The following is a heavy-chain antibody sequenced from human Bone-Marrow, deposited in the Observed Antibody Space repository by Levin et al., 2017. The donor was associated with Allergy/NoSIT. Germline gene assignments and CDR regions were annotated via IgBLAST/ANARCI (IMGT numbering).Heavy chain of an antibody. V-gene: IGHV4-4*02. Sequence: SETLSLTCAVSGGSISSSNWWSWVRQPPGKGLEWIGEIYHSGSTNYNPSLKSRVTISVDKSKNQFSLKLSSVTAADTAVYYCAARGGIVVVPAAMRSDYWGQGTLVTVSS. D-gene: IGHD2-2*01. CDR1: GGSISSSNW. J-gene: IGHJ4*02. CDR3: AARGGIVVVPAAMRSDY. CDR2: IYHSGST.